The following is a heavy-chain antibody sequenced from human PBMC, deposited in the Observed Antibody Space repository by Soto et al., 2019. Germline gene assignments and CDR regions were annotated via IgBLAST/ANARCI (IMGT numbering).Heavy chain of an antibody. D-gene: IGHD3-16*01. CDR1: GYTFTSYD. CDR3: AWLKQDYAVV. V-gene: IGHV1-8*01. Sequence: ASVKVSCKASGYTFTSYDINWVRLATGQGLEWKGWMNPNSGNTAYAQKYQGRVNMTRNTSISTAYMELSSLRSEDTAVYYSAWLKQDYAVVWGQGTLVTVSS. J-gene: IGHJ4*02. CDR2: MNPNSGNT.